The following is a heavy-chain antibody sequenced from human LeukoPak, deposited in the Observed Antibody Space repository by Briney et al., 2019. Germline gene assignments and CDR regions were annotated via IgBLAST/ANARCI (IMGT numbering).Heavy chain of an antibody. CDR1: GFTFSSYG. CDR2: KWYDGSNK. J-gene: IGHJ5*02. CDR3: ARDPSDYYGSGRRRTDNWFDP. V-gene: IGHV3-33*01. Sequence: GRSLRLSCAASGFTFSSYGMHWVRQAPGKGLEWVAAKWYDGSNKYYADSVKGRFTISRDNSKNTLYLQMNSLRAEDTAVYYCARDPSDYYGSGRRRTDNWFDPWGQGTLVTVSS. D-gene: IGHD3-10*01.